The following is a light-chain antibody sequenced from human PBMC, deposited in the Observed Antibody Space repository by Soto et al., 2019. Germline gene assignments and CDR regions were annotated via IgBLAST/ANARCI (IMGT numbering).Light chain of an antibody. V-gene: IGKV3-20*01. CDR1: QGVSSTY. Sequence: ETVLTQSRGTLSLSPGERATLSCRASQGVSSTYLAWYQLKPGQAPRLLIYGASFRATGIPDRFSGSGSGTEFTLTISRLEAEDFAVYYCQQYGSTYPWTFGQGTKVDIK. CDR3: QQYGSTYPWT. J-gene: IGKJ1*01. CDR2: GAS.